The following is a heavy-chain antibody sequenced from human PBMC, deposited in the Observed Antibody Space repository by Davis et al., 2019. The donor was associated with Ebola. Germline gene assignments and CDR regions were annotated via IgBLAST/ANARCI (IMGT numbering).Heavy chain of an antibody. D-gene: IGHD2-2*01. CDR1: GGSFSGYY. Sequence: SETLSLTCAVYGGSFSGYYWSWIRQPPGKGLEWIGEINHSRSTNYNPSLKSRVTISVDTSKNQFSLKLSSVTAADTAVYYCARGHIVVVPAAILNWSDPWGQGTLVTVS. CDR3: ARGHIVVVPAAILNWSDP. V-gene: IGHV4-34*01. J-gene: IGHJ5*02. CDR2: INHSRST.